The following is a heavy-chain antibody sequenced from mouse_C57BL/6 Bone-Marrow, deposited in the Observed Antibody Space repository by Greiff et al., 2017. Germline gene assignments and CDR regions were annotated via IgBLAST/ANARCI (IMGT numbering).Heavy chain of an antibody. CDR1: GYTFTSYW. V-gene: IGHV1-52*01. J-gene: IGHJ2*01. D-gene: IGHD4-1*01. CDR3: ARAGLGRGTPYFDY. CDR2: IDPSDSET. Sequence: VQLQQSGAELVRPGSSVKLSCKASGYTFTSYWMHWVKQRPIQGLEWIGNIDPSDSETHYNQKFKDKATLTVDKSSSTAYMQLSSLTSEDSAVYDCARAGLGRGTPYFDYWGQGTTLTVSS.